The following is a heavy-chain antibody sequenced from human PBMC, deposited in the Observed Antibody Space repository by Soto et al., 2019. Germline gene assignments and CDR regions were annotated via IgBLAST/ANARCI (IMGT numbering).Heavy chain of an antibody. CDR3: ARGTPCNSTSCYFGAFDI. J-gene: IGHJ3*02. Sequence: EVQLVESGGGLVQPGGSLRLSCAASGFTFSSYWMNWVRQAPGKGLEWLANRKQGGGEKFYVDSVQGRFTISRDNAKNSVYLQMNSLRAEDTAVYYCARGTPCNSTSCYFGAFDIWGHGTMVTVSS. V-gene: IGHV3-7*01. CDR2: RKQGGGEK. CDR1: GFTFSSYW. D-gene: IGHD2-2*01.